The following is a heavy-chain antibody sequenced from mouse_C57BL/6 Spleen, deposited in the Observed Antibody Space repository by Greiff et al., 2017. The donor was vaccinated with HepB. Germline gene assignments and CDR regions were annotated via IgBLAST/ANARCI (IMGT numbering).Heavy chain of an antibody. CDR2: IWSGGST. Sequence: QVQLQQSGPGLVQPSQSLSITCTVSGFSLTSYGVHWVRQSPGKGLEWLGVIWSGGSTDYNAAFISRLSISKDNSKSQVFFKMNSLQADDTAIYYCATITTVVATGFDYWGQGTTLTVSS. J-gene: IGHJ2*01. CDR1: GFSLTSYG. V-gene: IGHV2-2*01. D-gene: IGHD1-1*01. CDR3: ATITTVVATGFDY.